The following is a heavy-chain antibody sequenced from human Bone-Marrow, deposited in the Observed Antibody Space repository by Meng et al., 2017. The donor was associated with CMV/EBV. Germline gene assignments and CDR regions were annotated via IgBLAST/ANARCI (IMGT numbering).Heavy chain of an antibody. V-gene: IGHV1-18*01. Sequence: ASVKVSCKASGYTFTSYGISWVRQAPGQGLEWMGWISAYNGNTNYAQKLQGRVTMTTDTSTSTAYMELRSLRSDDTAVYYCARDRQYLQYYGSRRPYNWCDPWGQGTLVTVSS. CDR3: ARDRQYLQYYGSRRPYNWCDP. CDR2: ISAYNGNT. CDR1: GYTFTSYG. D-gene: IGHD3-10*01. J-gene: IGHJ5*02.